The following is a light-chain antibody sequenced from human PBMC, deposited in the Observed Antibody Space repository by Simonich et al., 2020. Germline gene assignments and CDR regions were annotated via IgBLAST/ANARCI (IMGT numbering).Light chain of an antibody. CDR3: HQRSNWHELT. V-gene: IGKV3D-11*02. CDR1: QSVSRY. CDR2: DAS. J-gene: IGKJ4*01. Sequence: EIVLTPSPATLSLSPGERATLSCRASQSVSRYLAWYQQKPGQAPRLLIYDASNRATGTPARFRGSGPGTDLTLTISSREPEDFAVYYCHQRSNWHELTFGGGTKVEIK.